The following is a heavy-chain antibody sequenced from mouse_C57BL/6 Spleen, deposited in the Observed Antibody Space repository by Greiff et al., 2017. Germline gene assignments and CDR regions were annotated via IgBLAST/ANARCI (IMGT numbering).Heavy chain of an antibody. Sequence: EVQVVESGGGLVKPGGSLKFSCAASGFTFSDYGMHWVRQAPEKGLEWVAYISSGGSTIYYADTVKGRLTISRDNAKNTLFLQMTSLRSEDTAMYYCARGYDGAMDYWGQGTSVTVSS. V-gene: IGHV5-17*01. J-gene: IGHJ4*01. CDR2: ISSGGSTI. CDR3: ARGYDGAMDY. D-gene: IGHD2-3*01. CDR1: GFTFSDYG.